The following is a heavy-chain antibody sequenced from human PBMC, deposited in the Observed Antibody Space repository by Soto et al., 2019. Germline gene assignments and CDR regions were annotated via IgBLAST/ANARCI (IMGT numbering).Heavy chain of an antibody. V-gene: IGHV3-30-3*01. CDR3: ARDGGAY. D-gene: IGHD3-16*01. Sequence: QVQLVESGGGVVQPGRSLRLSCAASGFTFSSYAMHWVRRAPGKGLEWMAVMSYDGSNKYYADCVKGRFPISRDNSKNRLYLRTNSQSPDDTALYYCARDGGAYWGQGTLVIVSS. J-gene: IGHJ4*02. CDR1: GFTFSSYA. CDR2: MSYDGSNK.